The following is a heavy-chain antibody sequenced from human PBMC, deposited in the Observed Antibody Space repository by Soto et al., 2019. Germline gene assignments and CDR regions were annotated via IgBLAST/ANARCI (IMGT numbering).Heavy chain of an antibody. CDR3: AREGAYSSGWGGNGMDV. CDR2: IWYDGSNK. CDR1: GFTVSSYG. Sequence: GGSLRLSCVASGFTVSSYGMHWVRQAPGKGLEWVAVIWYDGSNKYYADSVKGRFTISRDNAKNSLYLQMNSLRAEDTAVYYCAREGAYSSGWGGNGMDVWGQGTTVTVSS. V-gene: IGHV3-33*08. D-gene: IGHD6-19*01. J-gene: IGHJ6*02.